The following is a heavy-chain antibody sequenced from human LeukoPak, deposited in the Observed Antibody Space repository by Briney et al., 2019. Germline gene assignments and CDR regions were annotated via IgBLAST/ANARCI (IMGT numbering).Heavy chain of an antibody. CDR1: GFTFSTYA. D-gene: IGHD4-11*01. Sequence: GGSLRLSCAASGFTFSTYAIPCVRQAPGKGLEWVALISYDGTNKNYADSVKGRFTISRDNSKNTLYLQLNILRDEDSAVYYCARDRTPNWSAYSNPTFHYWGQGTLVTVSS. J-gene: IGHJ4*02. V-gene: IGHV3-30*07. CDR2: ISYDGTNK. CDR3: ARDRTPNWSAYSNPTFHY.